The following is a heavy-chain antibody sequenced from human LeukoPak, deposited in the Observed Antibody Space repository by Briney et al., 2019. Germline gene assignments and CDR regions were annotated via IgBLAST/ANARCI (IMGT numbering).Heavy chain of an antibody. CDR1: GGSISSGGYY. V-gene: IGHV4-31*03. D-gene: IGHD6-19*01. CDR3: ARVGNGSGWPPRGGAFDI. CDR2: IYYSGST. J-gene: IGHJ3*02. Sequence: SETLSLTCTVSGGSISSGGYYWSWIRQHPGKGLEWIGHIYYSGSTYYNPSLKSRVTISVDTSKNQFSLKLSSVTAADTAVYYCARVGNGSGWPPRGGAFDIWGQGTMVTVSS.